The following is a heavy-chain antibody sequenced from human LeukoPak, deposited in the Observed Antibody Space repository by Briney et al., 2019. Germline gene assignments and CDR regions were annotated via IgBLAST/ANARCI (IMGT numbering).Heavy chain of an antibody. J-gene: IGHJ6*02. CDR1: EYTFTSYY. V-gene: IGHV1-46*01. CDR3: ARGGGSSSWYGNYYYGMDV. CDR2: INPSGGST. D-gene: IGHD6-13*01. Sequence: ASVKVSCKASEYTFTSYYMHWVRQAPGQGLEWMGIINPSGGSTSYAQKFQGRVTMTRDTSTSTVYMELSSLRSEDTAVYYCARGGGSSSWYGNYYYGMDVWGQGTTVTVSS.